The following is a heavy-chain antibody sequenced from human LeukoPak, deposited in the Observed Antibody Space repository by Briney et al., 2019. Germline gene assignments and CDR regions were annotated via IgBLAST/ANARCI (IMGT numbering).Heavy chain of an antibody. CDR3: AREVGDYYDSSGSFGY. J-gene: IGHJ4*02. Sequence: GGSLRLSCAASGFTFSSHWMHWVRQGTGKGLVWASRINSDGSRTIYADSVKGRFTISRDSAKNTLYLQMNSLRAEGTAVYYSAREVGDYYDSSGSFGYWGQGTLVTVSS. D-gene: IGHD3-22*01. CDR2: INSDGSRT. CDR1: GFTFSSHW. V-gene: IGHV3-74*01.